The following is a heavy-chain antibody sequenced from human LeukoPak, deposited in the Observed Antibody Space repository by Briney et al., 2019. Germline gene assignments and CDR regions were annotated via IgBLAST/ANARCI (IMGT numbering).Heavy chain of an antibody. CDR1: GLTFSRSS. J-gene: IGHJ4*02. V-gene: IGHV3-21*01. D-gene: IGHD3-16*01. CDR2: ISSRSCR. Sequence: GGALRLSCAASGLTFSRSSMNWVRQAPGKGLEWVSSISSRSCRYYADSVKGRFTIHRDNAKNSLHLQMNSLRAEDTAVYYCMSYAGRSDDYWGQGTLVTGSS. CDR3: MSYAGRSDDY.